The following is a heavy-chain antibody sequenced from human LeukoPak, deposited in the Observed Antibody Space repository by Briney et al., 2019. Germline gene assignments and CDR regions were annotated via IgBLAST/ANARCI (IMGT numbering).Heavy chain of an antibody. CDR2: TYHRGST. J-gene: IGHJ4*02. Sequence: SGTLSLTCSVSGGSISGSNWWSWVRQPPGKGLEWIGETYHRGSTNYNPSLKSRVTISVDKSKNQFSLKLSSVTAADTAVYYCARNAAHEYYFDYWGQGTLVTVSS. CDR1: GGSISGSNW. V-gene: IGHV4-4*02. CDR3: ARNAAHEYYFDY. D-gene: IGHD2-15*01.